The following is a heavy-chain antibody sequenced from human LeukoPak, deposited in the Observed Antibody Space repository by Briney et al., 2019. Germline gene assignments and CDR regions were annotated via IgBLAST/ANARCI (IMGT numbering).Heavy chain of an antibody. D-gene: IGHD1-26*01. CDR2: ISAYNGNT. Sequence: ASVKVSCKASGYTFTSYGISWVRQAPGQGLEWMGWISAYNGNTNYAQKLQGRVTMTTDTSTNTAYMELRSLRSDDTAVYHCARGGWSDYKESDPFDIWGQGTMVTVSS. CDR3: ARGGWSDYKESDPFDI. J-gene: IGHJ3*02. V-gene: IGHV1-18*01. CDR1: GYTFTSYG.